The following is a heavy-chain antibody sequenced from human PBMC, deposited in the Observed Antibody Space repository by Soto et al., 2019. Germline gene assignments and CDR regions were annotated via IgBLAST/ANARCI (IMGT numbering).Heavy chain of an antibody. J-gene: IGHJ6*02. CDR2: IYYSGST. D-gene: IGHD6-6*01. Sequence: PSETLSLTCTVSGGSISSYYWSWIRQPPGKGLEWIGYIYYSGSTNYNPSLKSRVTISVDTSKNQFSLKLSSVTAADTAVYYCARDVSIAARPGVYYYGMDVWGQGTTVTVSS. CDR3: ARDVSIAARPGVYYYGMDV. V-gene: IGHV4-59*01. CDR1: GGSISSYY.